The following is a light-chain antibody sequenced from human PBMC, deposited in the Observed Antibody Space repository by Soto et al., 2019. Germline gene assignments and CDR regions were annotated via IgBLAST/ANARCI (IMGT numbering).Light chain of an antibody. Sequence: QSALTQPASVSGPPGQSITISCTGTSSDVGAYNYVSWYQHHPCKAPRLVIYDVTNRPSGISDRFSGSKSGNTASLTISGLLAEDEADYYCTSYTSISTYVFGTGTKVTVL. CDR1: SSDVGAYNY. CDR2: DVT. CDR3: TSYTSISTYV. V-gene: IGLV2-14*01. J-gene: IGLJ1*01.